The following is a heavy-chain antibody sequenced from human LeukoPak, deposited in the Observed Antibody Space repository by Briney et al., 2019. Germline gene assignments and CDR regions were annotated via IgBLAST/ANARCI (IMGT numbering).Heavy chain of an antibody. D-gene: IGHD2-2*01. CDR2: IYTSGST. CDR3: ARWGVPAAPSYWYFDL. V-gene: IGHV4-61*02. Sequence: SETLSLTCTVSGGSISSGSYYWSWIRQPAGKGLEWIGRIYTSGSTNYNPSLKSRVTISVDTSKNQFSLKLSSVTAADTAVYYCARWGVPAAPSYWYFDLWGRGTLVTVSS. CDR1: GGSISSGSYY. J-gene: IGHJ2*01.